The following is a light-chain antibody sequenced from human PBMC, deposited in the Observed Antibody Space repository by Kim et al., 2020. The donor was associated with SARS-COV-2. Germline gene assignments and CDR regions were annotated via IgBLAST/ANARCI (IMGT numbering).Light chain of an antibody. CDR3: QSFDGITV. CDR1: SGRISSSY. Sequence: PGKTAPNSRTPSSGRISSSYVHWYQQRPGSSPTTVIYEDNQRPSGVPDRFSGSIDSSSNSASLTISGVKTEDEADYYCQSFDGITVFGGGTQLTVL. V-gene: IGLV6-57*01. CDR2: EDN. J-gene: IGLJ2*01.